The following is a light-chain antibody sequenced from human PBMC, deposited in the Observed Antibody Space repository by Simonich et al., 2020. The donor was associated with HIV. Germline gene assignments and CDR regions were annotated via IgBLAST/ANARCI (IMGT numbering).Light chain of an antibody. CDR1: QSVTSN. CDR2: GAS. J-gene: IGKJ3*01. V-gene: IGKV3-15*01. Sequence: EIVMTQSPATLSVSPGERATLSCRASQSVTSNLAWYQQKPGQAPRLLIYGASTRATGIPGRCSGSGSGTEFTLTISSMQSEDFAVYYCQQYDNWPPLFGPGTKVDI. CDR3: QQYDNWPPL.